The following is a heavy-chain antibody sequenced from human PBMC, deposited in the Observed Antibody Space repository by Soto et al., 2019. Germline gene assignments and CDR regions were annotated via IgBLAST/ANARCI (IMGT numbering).Heavy chain of an antibody. CDR3: ARDYYDILTGYYAATAFDI. J-gene: IGHJ3*02. D-gene: IGHD3-9*01. CDR2: IYTSGST. CDR1: GGSISSYY. V-gene: IGHV4-4*07. Sequence: SETLSLTCTVSGGSISSYYWSWIRQPAGKGLEWIGRIYTSGSTNYNPSLKSRVTMSVDTSKNQFSLKLSSVTAADTAVYYCARDYYDILTGYYAATAFDIWGQGTMVTVSS.